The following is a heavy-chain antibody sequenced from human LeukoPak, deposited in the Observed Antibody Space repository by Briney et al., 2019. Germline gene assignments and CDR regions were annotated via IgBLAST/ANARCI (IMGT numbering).Heavy chain of an antibody. CDR3: ARDLYPSYGSGWYYFDY. J-gene: IGHJ4*02. V-gene: IGHV3-30*02. Sequence: GGSLRLSCAASGFTFSSYGMHWVRQAPGKGLEAVAFIRYDGSNKYYADSVKGRFTISRDNSKNTLYLQMNSLRAEDTAVYYCARDLYPSYGSGWYYFDYWGQGTLVTVSS. CDR1: GFTFSSYG. CDR2: IRYDGSNK. D-gene: IGHD6-19*01.